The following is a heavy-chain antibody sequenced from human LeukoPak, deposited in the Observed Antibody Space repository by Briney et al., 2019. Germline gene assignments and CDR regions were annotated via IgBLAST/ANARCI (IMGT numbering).Heavy chain of an antibody. Sequence: GSLRLSCAASGFTFSSYAMSWVRQAPGKGLEWIGYIYYSGSTNYNPSLKSRVTISVDTSKNQFSLKLSSVTAADTAVYYCARGYSSGWSLMPDYWGQGTLVTVSS. CDR2: IYYSGST. V-gene: IGHV4-59*01. D-gene: IGHD6-19*01. J-gene: IGHJ4*02. CDR3: ARGYSSGWSLMPDY. CDR1: GFTFSSYA.